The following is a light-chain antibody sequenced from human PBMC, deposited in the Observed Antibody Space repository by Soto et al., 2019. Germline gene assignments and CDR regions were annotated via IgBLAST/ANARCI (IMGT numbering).Light chain of an antibody. Sequence: QSALTQPPSASGSPGQSVTLSCTGTSSDVGGYNYVSWYQQHPGKAPKLMIYEVNKRPSGVPDRFSASKSGNTASLTVSGLQAEDEADYYCSSYAGSNILFGTGTKVTVL. CDR1: SSDVGGYNY. CDR3: SSYAGSNIL. V-gene: IGLV2-8*01. CDR2: EVN. J-gene: IGLJ1*01.